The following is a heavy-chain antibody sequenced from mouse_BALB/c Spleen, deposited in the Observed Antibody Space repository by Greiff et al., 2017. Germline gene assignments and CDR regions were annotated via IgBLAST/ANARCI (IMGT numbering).Heavy chain of an antibody. CDR3: ARRDYTYAMDY. D-gene: IGHD2-4*01. J-gene: IGHJ4*01. Sequence: EVKVVESGGGLVQPGGSLKLSCAASGFTFSSYTMSWVRQTPEKRLEWVAYISNGGGSTYYPDTVKGRFTISRDNAKNTLYLQMSSLKSEDTAMYYCARRDYTYAMDYWGQGTSVTVSS. CDR1: GFTFSSYT. CDR2: ISNGGGST. V-gene: IGHV5-12-2*01.